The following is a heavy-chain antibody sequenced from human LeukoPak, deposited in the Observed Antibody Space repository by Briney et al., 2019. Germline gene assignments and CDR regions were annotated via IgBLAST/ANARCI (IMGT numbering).Heavy chain of an antibody. CDR3: ARDREGIFGVVPSYYYGMDV. V-gene: IGHV1-69*13. CDR1: GGTFSSYA. J-gene: IGHJ6*02. D-gene: IGHD3-3*01. CDR2: IIPTFGTA. Sequence: ASVKVSCKASGGTFSSYAISWVRQAPGQGLEWMGGIIPTFGTANYAQKFQGRVTITADESTSTAYMELSSLRSEDTAVYYCARDREGIFGVVPSYYYGMDVWGQGTTVTVSS.